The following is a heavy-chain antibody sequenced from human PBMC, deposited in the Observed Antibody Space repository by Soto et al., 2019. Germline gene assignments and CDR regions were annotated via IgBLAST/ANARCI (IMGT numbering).Heavy chain of an antibody. CDR3: ARESAHYVWGSYPRPDMDV. CDR1: GGSVSRYY. Sequence: SETLSVTCTVSGGSVSRYYCGGIRQPAGKGLEWIGRIYTSGSTNYNPSLKSRVTMSVDTSKNQFSLKLSSVTAADKAVYYCARESAHYVWGSYPRPDMDVWGQGTTVTVS. D-gene: IGHD3-16*02. CDR2: IYTSGST. V-gene: IGHV4-4*07. J-gene: IGHJ6*02.